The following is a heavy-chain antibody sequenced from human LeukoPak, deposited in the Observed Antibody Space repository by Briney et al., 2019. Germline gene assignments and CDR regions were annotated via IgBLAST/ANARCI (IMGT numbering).Heavy chain of an antibody. CDR1: GFTLSSYE. CDR3: AKSSPPPLRY. V-gene: IGHV3-11*01. Sequence: PGGSLRLSCTASGFTLSSYEMSWIRQAPGKGLEWVSYISSSGSTIYYADSVKGRFTISRDNAKNSLYLQMNSLRAEDTAVYYCAKSSPPPLRYWGQGTLVTVSS. J-gene: IGHJ4*02. CDR2: ISSSGSTI.